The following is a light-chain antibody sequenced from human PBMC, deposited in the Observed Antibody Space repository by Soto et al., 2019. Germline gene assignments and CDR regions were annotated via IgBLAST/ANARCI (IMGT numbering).Light chain of an antibody. CDR2: ADT. CDR1: ASDVGTYKF. J-gene: IGLJ1*01. CDR3: CSYAGSSTYV. V-gene: IGLV2-23*01. Sequence: QSVLTQPASVSGSPGQSITFSCTGTASDVGTYKFVSWYQHYPGKAPKVIIYADTKRPPGVSDRFSGSKSGNTASLTISGLQAEDEADYYCCSYAGSSTYVFGTGTQLTVL.